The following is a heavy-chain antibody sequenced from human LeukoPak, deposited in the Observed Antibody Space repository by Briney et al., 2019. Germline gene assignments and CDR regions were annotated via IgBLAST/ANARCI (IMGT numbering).Heavy chain of an antibody. CDR1: GFTFSSYW. D-gene: IGHD1-26*01. Sequence: GGSLRLSCAASGFTFSSYWMSWVRQAPGKGLEWVANIKQDGSEKYYVDSVKGRFTISRDNAKNSLYLQMNSLRAEDTAVYYCARDGASGSDQLTTYYYMDVWGKETTVTVSS. J-gene: IGHJ6*03. CDR3: ARDGASGSDQLTTYYYMDV. CDR2: IKQDGSEK. V-gene: IGHV3-7*01.